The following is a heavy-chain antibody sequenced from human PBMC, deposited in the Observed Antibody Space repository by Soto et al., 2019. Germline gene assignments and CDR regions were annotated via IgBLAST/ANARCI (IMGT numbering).Heavy chain of an antibody. V-gene: IGHV4-34*01. J-gene: IGHJ5*02. Sequence: SETLSLTCAVYGASFSGNYWTWIRQPPGKGLEWIGEVNHSGSAKYNPSLKSRVTISVDTSKNQISLKLTSLTAADTALYYCVRRYCSRTSCLAGFDPWGRGTQVTVSS. CDR3: VRRYCSRTSCLAGFDP. CDR1: GASFSGNY. CDR2: VNHSGSA. D-gene: IGHD2-2*01.